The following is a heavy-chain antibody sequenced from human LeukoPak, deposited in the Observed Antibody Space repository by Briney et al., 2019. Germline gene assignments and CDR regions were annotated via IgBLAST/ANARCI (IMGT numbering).Heavy chain of an antibody. Sequence: GGSLRLSCAASGFTFSSYWMSWVRQAPGKGLEWVSYISSSSTIYYADSVKGRFTISRDNAKNSLYLQMNSLRAEDTAVYYCARSNGPHDAFDIWGQGTMVTVSS. V-gene: IGHV3-48*01. D-gene: IGHD1-1*01. CDR1: GFTFSSYW. CDR3: ARSNGPHDAFDI. J-gene: IGHJ3*02. CDR2: ISSSSTI.